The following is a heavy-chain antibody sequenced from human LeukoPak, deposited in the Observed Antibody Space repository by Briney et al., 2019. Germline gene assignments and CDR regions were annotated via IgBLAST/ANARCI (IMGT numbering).Heavy chain of an antibody. J-gene: IGHJ6*03. CDR1: GFTFDDYA. Sequence: PGGSLRLSCAASGFTFDDYAMHWVRQAPGEGLEWVSAISSTGGTAYYADSVKGRFTISRDNSKNTLYLQMNSLRAEDTAIYYCAKNGDRGAYCSGGSCYPYYYYNMDVWGKGTTVTISS. D-gene: IGHD2-15*01. CDR3: AKNGDRGAYCSGGSCYPYYYYNMDV. V-gene: IGHV3-23*01. CDR2: ISSTGGTA.